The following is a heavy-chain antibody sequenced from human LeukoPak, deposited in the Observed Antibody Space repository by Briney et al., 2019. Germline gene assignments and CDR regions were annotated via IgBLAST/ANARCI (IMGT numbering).Heavy chain of an antibody. CDR2: ISGSGTNT. D-gene: IGHD5-18*01. CDR3: AKSSRPVTAMAFFDY. J-gene: IGHJ4*02. Sequence: GGTLRLSCAASGFTFSSYGMSWVRQAPGKGLEWVSGISGSGTNTNYADSVKGRFTISRDNSKNTVYLQMKSLRAEDTAVYYCAKSSRPVTAMAFFDYWGQGTLVTVSS. V-gene: IGHV3-23*01. CDR1: GFTFSSYG.